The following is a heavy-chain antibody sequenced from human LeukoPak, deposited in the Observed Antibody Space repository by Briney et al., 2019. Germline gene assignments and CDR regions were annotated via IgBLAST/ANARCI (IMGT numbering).Heavy chain of an antibody. J-gene: IGHJ4*02. V-gene: IGHV4-4*07. CDR3: ARGVGSDSGEDS. Sequence: SETLSLTCTVSGGSISSYYWSWIRQPAGKVREGIGRIYTSGSTNYNPSLTSRVTMSVDTSTNQFSLKLSSVPAANTAVYYCARGVGSDSGEDSWGQGTLVTVSS. D-gene: IGHD1-26*01. CDR2: IYTSGST. CDR1: GGSISSYY.